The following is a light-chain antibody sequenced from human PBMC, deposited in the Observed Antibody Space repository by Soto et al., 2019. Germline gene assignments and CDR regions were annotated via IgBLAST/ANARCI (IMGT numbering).Light chain of an antibody. CDR3: QQYNNWPLQT. CDR2: GAS. V-gene: IGKV3-15*01. CDR1: QTINNN. Sequence: ETVMTQSPATLSVSPGEGATLSCRASQTINNNLAWYQQKPGQAPRLLIYGASRRATGVPARFSGSGSGTEFTLTISRLEPEDFAVYYCQQYNNWPLQTFGQGTKV. J-gene: IGKJ1*01.